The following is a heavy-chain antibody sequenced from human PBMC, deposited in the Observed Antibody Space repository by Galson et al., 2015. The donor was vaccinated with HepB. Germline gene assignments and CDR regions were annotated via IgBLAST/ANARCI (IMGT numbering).Heavy chain of an antibody. CDR3: AAHVAMDV. Sequence: SLRLSCAASGFTFSSYSMNWVRQAPGKGLEWVSSISSSSSYIYYAGSVKGRFTISRDNAKNSLYLQMNSLRDEDTAVYYCAAHVAMDVWGKGTTVTVSS. CDR2: ISSSSSYI. CDR1: GFTFSSYS. J-gene: IGHJ6*03. D-gene: IGHD5-12*01. V-gene: IGHV3-21*01.